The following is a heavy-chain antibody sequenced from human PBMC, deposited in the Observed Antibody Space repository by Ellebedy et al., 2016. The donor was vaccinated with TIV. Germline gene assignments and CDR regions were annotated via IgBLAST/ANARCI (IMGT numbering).Heavy chain of an antibody. D-gene: IGHD5-18*01. J-gene: IGHJ6*02. CDR1: EYTFTNYY. CDR2: VSPSGDST. CDR3: ARDIRLLYYAMDV. V-gene: IGHV1-46*01. Sequence: AASVKVSCKASEYTFTNYYMHWVRQAPGQGLEWMGIVSPSGDSTNYARNFQSRVTMTMDTSTSTVYMELSSLRSEDTAVYYCARDIRLLYYAMDVWGQGTTVTVSS.